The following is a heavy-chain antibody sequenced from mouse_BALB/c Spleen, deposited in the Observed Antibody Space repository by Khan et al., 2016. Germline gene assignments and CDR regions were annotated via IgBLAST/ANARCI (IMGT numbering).Heavy chain of an antibody. Sequence: EVQLQESGPDLVKPSQSLSLTCTVTGYSITSGYSWHWIRQFPGNQLEWMGYIHYSGSTNYNPSLKSRISITRATSKNQFFLQLNSVTTEETAPYAFARGASPAFAYWGQGTLVTVSA. CDR3: ARGASPAFAY. J-gene: IGHJ3*01. V-gene: IGHV3-1*02. CDR1: GYSITSGYS. CDR2: IHYSGST.